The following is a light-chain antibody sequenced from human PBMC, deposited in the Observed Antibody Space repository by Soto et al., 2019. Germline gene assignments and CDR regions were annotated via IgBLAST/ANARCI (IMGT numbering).Light chain of an antibody. CDR2: GAS. J-gene: IGKJ5*01. CDR1: QTIDTH. CDR3: QQYGSSPLT. V-gene: IGKV3-20*01. Sequence: EIVLTQSPGTLSVSPVERATLSCRASQTIDTHLAWYQQKPGQAPRLLIFGASSRATGVPARFSGSGSGTDFTLTISRLEPEDFAVYYCQQYGSSPLTFGQGTRLEIK.